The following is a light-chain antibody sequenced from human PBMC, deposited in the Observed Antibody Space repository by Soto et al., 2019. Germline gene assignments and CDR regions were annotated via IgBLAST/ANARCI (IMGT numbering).Light chain of an antibody. J-gene: IGKJ1*01. CDR1: QSISNY. V-gene: IGKV1-39*01. CDR2: AAS. CDR3: QQSYSRT. Sequence: DIQLTQSQSSLYASFGDRVSISCRASQSISNYLNWYQQKPGKAPKVLIFAASRLQSGVPSRFSGSGSGTDFTLTLTSMQPEDLATYYCQQSYSRTFGQGTKVDIK.